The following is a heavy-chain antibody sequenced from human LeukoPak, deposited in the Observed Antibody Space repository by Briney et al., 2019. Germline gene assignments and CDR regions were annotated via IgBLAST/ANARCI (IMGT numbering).Heavy chain of an antibody. CDR2: IIPIFGTA. V-gene: IGHV1-69*05. CDR1: GGTFSSYA. CDR3: AAKMDRGIFDY. Sequence: ASVKVSCKASGGTFSSYAISWVRRAPGQGLEWMGGIIPIFGTANYAQKFQGRVTITTDESTSTAYMELSSLRSEDTAVYYCAAKMDRGIFDYWGQGTLVTVSS. D-gene: IGHD5-24*01. J-gene: IGHJ4*02.